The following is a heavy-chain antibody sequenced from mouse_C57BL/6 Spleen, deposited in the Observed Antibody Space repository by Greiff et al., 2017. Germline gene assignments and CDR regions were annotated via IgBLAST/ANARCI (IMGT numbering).Heavy chain of an antibody. D-gene: IGHD2-4*01. V-gene: IGHV1-59*01. CDR1: GYTFTSYW. J-gene: IGHJ2*01. CDR2: IDPSDSYT. Sequence: VQLQQPGAELVRPGTSVKLSCKASGYTFTSYWMHWVKQRPGQGLEWIGVIDPSDSYTNYNQKFKGKATLTVDTSSSTAYMQLSSLTSEDSAVYYCARVGYYDYGDYFDYWGQGTTLTVPS. CDR3: ARVGYYDYGDYFDY.